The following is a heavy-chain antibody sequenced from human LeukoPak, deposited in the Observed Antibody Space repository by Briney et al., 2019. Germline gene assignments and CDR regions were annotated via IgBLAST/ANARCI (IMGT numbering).Heavy chain of an antibody. CDR2: ITNSGGST. J-gene: IGHJ4*02. D-gene: IGHD2-2*01. CDR3: ARVSTTSCYDY. CDR1: GFPFSGYA. Sequence: GRSLRLSCAASGFPFSGYAMHWVRQAPGKGLEYVSAITNSGGSTYYADSVKGRFTIARDNSKNTVYLQMGSLRAEDMAVYYCARVSTTSCYDYWGQGTLVTVSS. V-gene: IGHV3-64*02.